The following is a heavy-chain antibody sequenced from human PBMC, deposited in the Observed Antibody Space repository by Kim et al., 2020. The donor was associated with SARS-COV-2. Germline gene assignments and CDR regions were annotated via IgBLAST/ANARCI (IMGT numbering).Heavy chain of an antibody. J-gene: IGHJ4*02. V-gene: IGHV1-2*02. CDR3: AREQR. Sequence: NPNSGGTNYAQKFQGRVTMTRDTSISTAYMELSRLRSGDTAVYYCAREQRWGQGTLVTVSS. CDR2: NPNSGGT.